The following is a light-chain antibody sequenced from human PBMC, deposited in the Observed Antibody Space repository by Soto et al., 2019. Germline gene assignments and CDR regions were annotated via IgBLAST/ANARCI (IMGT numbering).Light chain of an antibody. Sequence: DIQMTQSPSSLSASVGDRVTITCRASQSISSYLNWYQQKPGKAPKLLIYAASSLQSGVPSRFSGSGSGTDFTLPISSLQPEDFAPYYCQQSYSTLFTFGPGTKVDIK. CDR2: AAS. J-gene: IGKJ3*01. CDR1: QSISSY. CDR3: QQSYSTLFT. V-gene: IGKV1-39*01.